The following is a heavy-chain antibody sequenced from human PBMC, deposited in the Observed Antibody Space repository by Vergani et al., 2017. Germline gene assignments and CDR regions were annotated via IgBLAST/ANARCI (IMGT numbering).Heavy chain of an antibody. CDR3: ARDLFYYDSSGYYSGFFDY. Sequence: EVQLVESGGGLVKPGGSLRLSCAASGFTFSSYSMNWVRQAPGKGLEWVSSISSSSSYIYYADSVKGRFTISRDNAKNSLYLQMNSLRAEDTAVYYCARDLFYYDSSGYYSGFFDYWGQGTLVIVS. CDR1: GFTFSSYS. CDR2: ISSSSSYI. V-gene: IGHV3-21*01. D-gene: IGHD3-22*01. J-gene: IGHJ4*02.